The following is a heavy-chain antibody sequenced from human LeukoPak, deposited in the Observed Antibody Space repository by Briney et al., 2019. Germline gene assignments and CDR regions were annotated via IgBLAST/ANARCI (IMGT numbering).Heavy chain of an antibody. CDR1: GGSISSYY. J-gene: IGHJ6*02. D-gene: IGHD2-2*01. CDR2: IYYSGST. V-gene: IGHV4-59*01. Sequence: SETLSLTCTVSGGSISSYYWSWIRQPSGKGLEWIGYIYYSGSTNYNPSLKSRVTISVDTSKNQFSLKLSSVTAADTAVYYCARAGYCSSTSCYFGCYYYGMDVWGQGTTVTVSS. CDR3: ARAGYCSSTSCYFGCYYYGMDV.